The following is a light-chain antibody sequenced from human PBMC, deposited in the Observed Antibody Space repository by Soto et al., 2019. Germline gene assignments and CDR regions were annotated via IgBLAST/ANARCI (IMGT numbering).Light chain of an antibody. CDR3: QQYDGYPWT. CDR1: QSISSW. CDR2: DVS. J-gene: IGKJ1*01. V-gene: IGKV1-5*01. Sequence: DIQMTQSPSTLSASVRDRVTITCRASQSISSWSAWYQQKPGKAPKLLIYDVSSLESGVPSRFSGSGSGTEFTLTISSLQPDDFATYYCQQYDGYPWTFGQGTKVEIK.